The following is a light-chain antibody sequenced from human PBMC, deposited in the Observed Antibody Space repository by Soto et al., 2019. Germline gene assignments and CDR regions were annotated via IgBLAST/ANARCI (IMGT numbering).Light chain of an antibody. V-gene: IGKV3-20*01. CDR1: QSVSSK. Sequence: EVVLTQSPGTLSVSPGERATLSCRASQSVSSKLAWYQQKPGQAPRLLIYGASTRATGIPDRFSGSGSGTDFTLTISRLEPEDFAVYYCQQYGSSPWTFGQGTKVDIK. CDR2: GAS. J-gene: IGKJ1*01. CDR3: QQYGSSPWT.